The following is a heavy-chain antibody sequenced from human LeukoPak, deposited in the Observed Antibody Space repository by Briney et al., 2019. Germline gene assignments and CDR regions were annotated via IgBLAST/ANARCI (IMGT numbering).Heavy chain of an antibody. V-gene: IGHV3-9*01. CDR2: ISWNSGSI. CDR3: AKVDSSGWYWGFDY. CDR1: GFTFDDYA. D-gene: IGHD6-19*01. J-gene: IGHJ4*02. Sequence: GGSLRLSCAASGFTFDDYAMHWVRHAPGKGLEWVSGISWNSGSIVYADSVKGRLTISRDNAKNSLYLQMNSLRAEDTALYYRAKVDSSGWYWGFDYWGQGTLVTVSS.